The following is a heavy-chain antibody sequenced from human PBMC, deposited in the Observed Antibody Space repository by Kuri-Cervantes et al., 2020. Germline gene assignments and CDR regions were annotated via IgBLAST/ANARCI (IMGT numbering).Heavy chain of an antibody. D-gene: IGHD2-15*01. V-gene: IGHV1-58*01. CDR1: GFTFTSSA. J-gene: IGHJ3*02. Sequence: SVKVSCKASGFTFTSSAVQWVRQARGQRLEWIGWIVVGSGNTNYAQKFQERVSITRDMSTSTAYMELSSLRSEDTAVYYCAAAYCSGGSCYGPHDAFDIWGQGTMVTVSS. CDR2: IVVGSGNT. CDR3: AAAYCSGGSCYGPHDAFDI.